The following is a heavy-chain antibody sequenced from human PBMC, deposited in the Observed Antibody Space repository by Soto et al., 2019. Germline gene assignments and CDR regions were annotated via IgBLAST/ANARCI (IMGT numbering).Heavy chain of an antibody. CDR3: ARDRSRYCSGGSCYSDLHENWFDP. V-gene: IGHV1-18*01. CDR2: ISAYNGNT. J-gene: IGHJ5*02. Sequence: QVQLVQSGAEVKKPGASVKVSCKASGYTFTSYGISWVRQAPGQGLEWMGWISAYNGNTNYAQKLQGRVTMTTDTSTSTAYMELRSLRSDDTAVYYCARDRSRYCSGGSCYSDLHENWFDPWGQGTLVTVS. CDR1: GYTFTSYG. D-gene: IGHD2-15*01.